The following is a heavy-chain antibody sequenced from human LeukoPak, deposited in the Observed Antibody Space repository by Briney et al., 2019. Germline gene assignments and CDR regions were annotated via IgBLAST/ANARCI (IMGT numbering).Heavy chain of an antibody. J-gene: IGHJ4*02. Sequence: GGSLRLSRAASGFTFSNYWMTWVRQAPGKGLEWVANIKEDGSEKNYVDSVKGRFTISRDNAKKSLYLQMNSLRAEDTAMYYCARLRYSDYWGQGTLVTVSS. V-gene: IGHV3-7*01. CDR1: GFTFSNYW. CDR3: ARLRYSDY. D-gene: IGHD3-3*01. CDR2: IKEDGSEK.